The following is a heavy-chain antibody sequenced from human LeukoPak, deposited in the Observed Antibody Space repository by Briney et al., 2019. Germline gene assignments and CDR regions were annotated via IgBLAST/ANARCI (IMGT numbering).Heavy chain of an antibody. CDR2: IYNRGST. CDR1: GDSMSTHY. D-gene: IGHD3-9*01. V-gene: IGHV4-4*07. Sequence: PSETLSLTCTVSGDSMSTHYWSWIRQPPAKGLEGIRRIYNRGSTNYNPSLKSRVTMAIDTSKNQLSLRLRSVIAADTAVYYCARTALQYADWSPDAFDIWGQGTMVTVSS. CDR3: ARTALQYADWSPDAFDI. J-gene: IGHJ3*02.